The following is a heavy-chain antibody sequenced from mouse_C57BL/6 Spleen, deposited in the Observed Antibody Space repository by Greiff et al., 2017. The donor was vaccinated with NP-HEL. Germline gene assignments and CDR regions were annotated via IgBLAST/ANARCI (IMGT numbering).Heavy chain of an antibody. CDR3: ARSMYDYDYYYAMDY. V-gene: IGHV5-17*01. CDR1: GFTFSDYG. J-gene: IGHJ4*01. D-gene: IGHD2-4*01. CDR2: ISSGSSTI. Sequence: EVQRVESGGGLVKPGGSLKLSCAASGFTFSDYGMHWVRQAPEKGLEWVAYISSGSSTIYYADTVKGRFTISRDNAKNTLFLQMTSLRSEDTSMYYGARSMYDYDYYYAMDYWGQGTSVTVSS.